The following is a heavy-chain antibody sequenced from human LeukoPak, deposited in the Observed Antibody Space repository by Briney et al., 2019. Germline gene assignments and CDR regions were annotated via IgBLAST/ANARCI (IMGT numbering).Heavy chain of an antibody. CDR2: INHSGST. J-gene: IGHJ4*02. CDR3: ARDSYYYDSSGYRYFDY. V-gene: IGHV4-34*01. CDR1: GGSFSGDY. Sequence: SETLSLTCAVYGGSFSGDYWSWIRQPPGKGLEWIGQINHSGSTNYNPSLKSRVTMSVDTSKNQFSLKLSSVTAADTAVYYCARDSYYYDSSGYRYFDYWGQGTLVTVSS. D-gene: IGHD3-22*01.